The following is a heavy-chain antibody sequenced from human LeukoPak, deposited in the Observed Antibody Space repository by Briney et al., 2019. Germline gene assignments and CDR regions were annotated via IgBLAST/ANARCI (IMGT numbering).Heavy chain of an antibody. V-gene: IGHV1-8*03. CDR2: MNPNSGNT. J-gene: IGHJ6*03. D-gene: IGHD3-3*01. Sequence: GASVKVSCKASGYTFTSYDINWVRQATGQGLEWMGWMNPNSGNTGYAQKFQGRVTITRNTSISTAYMELSSLRSEDTAVYYCARAPYDFQTHYYYYMDVWGKGTTVTVSS. CDR1: GYTFTSYD. CDR3: ARAPYDFQTHYYYYMDV.